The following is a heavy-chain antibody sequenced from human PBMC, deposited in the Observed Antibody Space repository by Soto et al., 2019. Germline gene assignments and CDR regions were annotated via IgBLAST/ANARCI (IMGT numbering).Heavy chain of an antibody. CDR1: GGTFTSYT. Sequence: QVQLVQSGAEVKMPGSSVKVSCTASGGTFTSYTFSWVRQVPGQGLEWMGRIIPILRMADSAQKFQGRVTINADESTSTVYMKLSSLRSEDTAVYYCATSYGSGSAHFDYWGQGTLVTVS. J-gene: IGHJ4*02. CDR2: IIPILRMA. D-gene: IGHD3-10*01. CDR3: ATSYGSGSAHFDY. V-gene: IGHV1-69*02.